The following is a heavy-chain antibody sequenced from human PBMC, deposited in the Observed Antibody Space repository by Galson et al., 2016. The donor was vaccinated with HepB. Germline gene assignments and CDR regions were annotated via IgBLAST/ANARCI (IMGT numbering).Heavy chain of an antibody. CDR3: TKAFSHALSGVVEASPSWYFDL. CDR2: LNWNSDRI. Sequence: SLRLSCAGFGFTFDDFAMHWVRQAPGKGLEWVAGLNWNSDRIAYADSVKGRFTISRDNAKSALYLQMNSLRLEDTALYYCTKAFSHALSGVVEASPSWYFDLWGRGTLVTVSS. CDR1: GFTFDDFA. J-gene: IGHJ2*01. D-gene: IGHD1-26*01. V-gene: IGHV3-9*01.